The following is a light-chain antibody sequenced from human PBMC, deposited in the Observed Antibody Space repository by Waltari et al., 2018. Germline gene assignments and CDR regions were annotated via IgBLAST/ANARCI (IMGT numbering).Light chain of an antibody. CDR3: SSYTSSNTVV. CDR2: DVS. CDR1: SSDVGGYTY. Sequence: QSALTQPASVSGSPGQSITIPCSGTSSDVGGYTYVSWYQQYPGKAPKLMIYDVSHRPSGVSDRFSGSKSGSTASLTISGLQAEDEADYYCSSYTSSNTVVFGGGTKLTVL. J-gene: IGLJ2*01. V-gene: IGLV2-14*03.